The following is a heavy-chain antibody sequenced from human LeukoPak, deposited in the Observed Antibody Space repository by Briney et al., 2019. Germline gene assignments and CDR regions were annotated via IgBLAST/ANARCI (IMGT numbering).Heavy chain of an antibody. Sequence: SETPSLTCTVSGGSISSSSYYWGWIRQPPGKGLVWIGSVYYSGSTYYNPSLKSRVTISVDTSKNHVSLKLSSVTAADTAVYYCARGVGGSYQPDYWGQGTLVTVSS. J-gene: IGHJ4*02. CDR2: VYYSGST. CDR1: GGSISSSSYY. D-gene: IGHD1-26*01. V-gene: IGHV4-39*07. CDR3: ARGVGGSYQPDY.